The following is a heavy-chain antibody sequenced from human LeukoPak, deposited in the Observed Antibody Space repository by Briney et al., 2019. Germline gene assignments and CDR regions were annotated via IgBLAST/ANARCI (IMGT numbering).Heavy chain of an antibody. CDR3: AREIVHSSGSYNWFDP. Sequence: ASVKVSCKASGYTFTGYYMHWVRQAPGQGLEWMGWINPNSGGTNYAQKFQGRATMTRDTSISTAYMELSRLRSDDTAVYYCAREIVHSSGSYNWFDPWGQGTLVTVSS. CDR2: INPNSGGT. D-gene: IGHD6-19*01. CDR1: GYTFTGYY. V-gene: IGHV1-2*02. J-gene: IGHJ5*02.